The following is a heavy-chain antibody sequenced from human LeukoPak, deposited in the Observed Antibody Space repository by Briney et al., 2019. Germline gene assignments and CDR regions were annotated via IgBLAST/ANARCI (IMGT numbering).Heavy chain of an antibody. D-gene: IGHD3/OR15-3a*01. CDR1: GYSFSNYW. Sequence: GESLKISCKGSGYSFSNYWIAWVRQMPGKGLEWMGIIYPGDSDTRYSPSFQGQVTISADKSISTAYLQWTSLKASDAAMYYCARRGTDFDYWGQGTLVTVSS. CDR3: ARRGTDFDY. V-gene: IGHV5-51*01. CDR2: IYPGDSDT. J-gene: IGHJ4*02.